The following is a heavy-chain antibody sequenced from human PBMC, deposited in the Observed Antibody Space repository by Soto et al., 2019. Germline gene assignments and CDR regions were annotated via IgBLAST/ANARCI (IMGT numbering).Heavy chain of an antibody. J-gene: IGHJ4*02. CDR1: GGTFSSYA. V-gene: IGHV1-69*13. D-gene: IGHD3-10*01. CDR3: ASGWKGSWIDY. CDR2: IIPIFGTA. Sequence: ASVKVSCKASGGTFSSYAISWVRQAPGQGLEWMGGIIPIFGTANYAQKFQGRVTITADESTSTAYMELSSLISDDTAVYYCASGWKGSWIDYWGQGTLVTVSS.